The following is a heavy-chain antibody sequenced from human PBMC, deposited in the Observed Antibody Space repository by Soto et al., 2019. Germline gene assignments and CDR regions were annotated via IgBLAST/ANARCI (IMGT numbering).Heavy chain of an antibody. Sequence: SVKVSCKASGYSISAYYIHWVRQAPGQGLEWMGWIDPKNGGTVSAQKFQGRLTMTRDTSISTVYMDLSGLTSDDTALYYCGRDDYGIFPYWGQGSLVTVSS. V-gene: IGHV1-2*02. CDR1: GYSISAYY. CDR3: GRDDYGIFPY. D-gene: IGHD3-10*01. CDR2: IDPKNGGT. J-gene: IGHJ4*02.